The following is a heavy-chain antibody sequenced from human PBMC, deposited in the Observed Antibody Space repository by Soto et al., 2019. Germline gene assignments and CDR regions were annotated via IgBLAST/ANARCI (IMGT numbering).Heavy chain of an antibody. V-gene: IGHV3-23*01. CDR2: ISGSADST. D-gene: IGHD6-6*01. Sequence: EVQLLESGGGLVQPGESLRLSCAASGFTFSSYAMSWVRQAPGKGLEWVSVISGSADSTYYADSVKGRFTISRDNSKNTLYLQMNSLRAEDTAVYYCATRLSSSTFDSWGQGTLVTVSS. CDR1: GFTFSSYA. CDR3: ATRLSSSTFDS. J-gene: IGHJ4*02.